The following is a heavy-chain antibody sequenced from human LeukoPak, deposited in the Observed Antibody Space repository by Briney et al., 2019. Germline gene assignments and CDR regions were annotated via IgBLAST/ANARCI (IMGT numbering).Heavy chain of an antibody. V-gene: IGHV4-30-4*08. J-gene: IGHJ4*02. D-gene: IGHD3-16*01. Sequence: TSETLSLTCTVSGGSISSGDYYWSWIRQPPGKGLEWIGYIYYSGSTYYNPSLKSRVTISVDTSKNQFSLKLSSVTAADTAVYYCARIAFGGVTDFDYWGQGTLVTASS. CDR1: GGSISSGDYY. CDR3: ARIAFGGVTDFDY. CDR2: IYYSGST.